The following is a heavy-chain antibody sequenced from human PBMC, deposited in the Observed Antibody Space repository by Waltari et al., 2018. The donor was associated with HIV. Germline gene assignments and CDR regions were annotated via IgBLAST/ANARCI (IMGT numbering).Heavy chain of an antibody. CDR3: ARDFYFGSADYAYFDS. V-gene: IGHV4-4*07. CDR1: GGSINNSY. J-gene: IGHJ4*02. Sequence: QVQLQESGPGLVKPSEPLSLTCTVSGGSINNSYWSWVRQPAGRALEWIGRIYPTGDTNYNPSLSSRLTLSVDKSKSQFSLKLNSVTAADTAIYYCARDFYFGSADYAYFDSWGQGTRVIVSS. D-gene: IGHD3-10*01. CDR2: IYPTGDT.